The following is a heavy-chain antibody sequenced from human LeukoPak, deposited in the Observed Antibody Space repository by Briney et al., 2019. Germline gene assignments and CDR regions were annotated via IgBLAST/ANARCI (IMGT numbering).Heavy chain of an antibody. Sequence: GGSLRLSCAASGFTFSIYWMSWVRQAPGKGLEWVANINQDGCEKYFSDSVKGRFTISRDNTENSLYLQMNSVRLDDSALYYCVRLESSGWYRFDYWGQGTLVTVSS. CDR1: GFTFSIYW. CDR2: INQDGCEK. D-gene: IGHD6-19*01. CDR3: VRLESSGWYRFDY. V-gene: IGHV3-7*01. J-gene: IGHJ4*02.